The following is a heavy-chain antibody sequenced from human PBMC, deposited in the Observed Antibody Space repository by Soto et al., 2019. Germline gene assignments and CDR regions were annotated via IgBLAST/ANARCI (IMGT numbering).Heavy chain of an antibody. J-gene: IGHJ4*02. V-gene: IGHV1-18*01. CDR2: SAAYNDVT. D-gene: IGHD2-2*01. CDR3: ARSRSSAMVTPDY. Sequence: QVQLVQSGTEVKKPGAPVKVSCKTSGYTFSDYGVTWVRQAPGEGLQWMGWSAAYNDVTDYAQKFQGRVTMTTDTSTNTGYMELRSLRSDDTAVYYCARSRSSAMVTPDYWGQGTLVTVSS. CDR1: GYTFSDYG.